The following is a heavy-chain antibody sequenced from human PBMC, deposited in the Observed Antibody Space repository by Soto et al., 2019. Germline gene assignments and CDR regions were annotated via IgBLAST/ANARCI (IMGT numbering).Heavy chain of an antibody. J-gene: IGHJ5*02. CDR1: GGSISSYY. D-gene: IGHD2-2*01. Sequence: SETLSLTCTVSGGSISSYYWSWIRQPTGKGLEWIGYIYYSGSTNYNPSLKSRVTISVDTSKNQFSLKLSSVTAADTAVYYCARVNIVVVPAQAGGWFDPWGQGTLVTVSS. CDR2: IYYSGST. V-gene: IGHV4-59*08. CDR3: ARVNIVVVPAQAGGWFDP.